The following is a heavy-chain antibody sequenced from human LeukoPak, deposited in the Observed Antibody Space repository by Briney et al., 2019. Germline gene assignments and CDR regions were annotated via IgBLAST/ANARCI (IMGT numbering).Heavy chain of an antibody. CDR2: INHSGST. V-gene: IGHV4-34*01. CDR3: ARSDYGDYEGQYHFDY. CDR1: GGSFSGYY. J-gene: IGHJ4*02. D-gene: IGHD4-17*01. Sequence: SETLSLTCAVYGGSFSGYYWSWIRQPPGKGLEWIGEINHSGSTNYNPSLKSRVTISVDTSKNQFSLKLSSVTAADTAVYYCARSDYGDYEGQYHFDYWGQGTLVTVSS.